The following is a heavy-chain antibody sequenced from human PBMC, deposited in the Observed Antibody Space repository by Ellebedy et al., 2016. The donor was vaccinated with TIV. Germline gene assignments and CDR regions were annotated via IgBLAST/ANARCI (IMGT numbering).Heavy chain of an antibody. CDR1: GYTFTSYY. CDR3: EVTVEIQPGYCSGGSCSRGWFNP. V-gene: IGHV1-46*01. J-gene: IGHJ5*02. D-gene: IGHD2-15*01. CDR2: INPSGGST. Sequence: ASVKVSCXASGYTFTSYYMHWVRQAPGQGLEWMGIINPSGGSTSYAQKFQGRVTMTRDTSTSTVYMELSSLRSEDTAVYYCEVTVEIQPGYCSGGSCSRGWFNPWGQGTLVTVSS.